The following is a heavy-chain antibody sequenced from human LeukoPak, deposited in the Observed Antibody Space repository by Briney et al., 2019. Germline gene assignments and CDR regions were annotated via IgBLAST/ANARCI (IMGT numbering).Heavy chain of an antibody. CDR1: GYSFTSYW. CDR2: IYPSDSDT. CDR3: ASPHRGWEATRDSDAFDI. D-gene: IGHD5-24*01. V-gene: IGHV5-51*01. J-gene: IGHJ3*02. Sequence: GESLKISCKGSGYSFTSYWIGWVRQMPGKGLEWMGIIYPSDSDTRYSPSFQGQVTISADKSISTAYLQWSSLKASDTAMYYCASPHRGWEATRDSDAFDIWGQGTMVTVSS.